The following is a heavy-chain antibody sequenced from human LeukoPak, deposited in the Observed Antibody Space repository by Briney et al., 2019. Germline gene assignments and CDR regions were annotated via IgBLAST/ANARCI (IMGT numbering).Heavy chain of an antibody. CDR2: INWNGGST. D-gene: IGHD6-13*01. CDR1: GLTFSTSG. Sequence: GGSLRLSCTASGLTFSTSGFNWVRQAPGKGLEWVSGINWNGGSTGYADSVKGRFTISRDNAKNSLYLQMNSLRAEDTALYYCARDTGIAAAGTVYRGQGTLVTVSS. J-gene: IGHJ4*02. CDR3: ARDTGIAAAGTVY. V-gene: IGHV3-20*04.